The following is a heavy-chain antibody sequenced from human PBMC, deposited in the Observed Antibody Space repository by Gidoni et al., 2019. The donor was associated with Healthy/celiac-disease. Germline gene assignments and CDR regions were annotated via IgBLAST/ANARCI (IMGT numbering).Heavy chain of an antibody. CDR2: ISGSGGST. D-gene: IGHD1-26*01. V-gene: IGHV3-23*01. CDR1: GFTFSSYA. J-gene: IGHJ4*02. CDR3: AKESRATPDY. Sequence: EVQLLESGGGLVQPGGSLRLSCAASGFTFSSYALSWVRQAPGKGLYWVSAISGSGGSTSYADSVKGRFTISRDNSKNTLYLQRTSLRAEDTAVYYCAKESRATPDYWGQGTLVTVSS.